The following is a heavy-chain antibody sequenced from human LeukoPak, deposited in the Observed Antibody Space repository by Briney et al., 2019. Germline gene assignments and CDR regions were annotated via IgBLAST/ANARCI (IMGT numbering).Heavy chain of an antibody. V-gene: IGHV4-30-2*01. D-gene: IGHD3-22*01. CDR2: IYHSGST. CDR1: GGSISSGGYS. Sequence: SQTLSLTCAVSGGSISSGGYSWSWIRRPPGKGLEWIGYIYHSGSTYYNPSLKSRVTISVDRSKNQFSLKLSSVTAADTAVYYCARDGWYYYDSSGYRDAWFDPWGQGTLVTVSS. CDR3: ARDGWYYYDSSGYRDAWFDP. J-gene: IGHJ5*02.